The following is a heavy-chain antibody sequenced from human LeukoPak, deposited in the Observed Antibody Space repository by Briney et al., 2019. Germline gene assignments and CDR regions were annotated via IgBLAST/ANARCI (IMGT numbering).Heavy chain of an antibody. CDR3: ATDGAGFDT. CDR2: INIGGTNT. Sequence: KSGGSLRLSCAASGFTFNDYYMSWIRQAPGKGLEWLSYINIGGTNTHYADSVKGRFTISRDNAKKSLYLEVNNLRAEDTAVYYCATDGAGFDTWGQGVLVTDSS. CDR1: GFTFNDYY. J-gene: IGHJ5*02. V-gene: IGHV3-11*01.